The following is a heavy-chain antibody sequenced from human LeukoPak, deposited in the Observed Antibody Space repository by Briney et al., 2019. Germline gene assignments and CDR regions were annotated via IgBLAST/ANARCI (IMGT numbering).Heavy chain of an antibody. CDR1: GFTFSSYW. Sequence: GGSLRLSCAASGFTFSSYWMSWVRQAPGKGLEWVANIKQDGSEKYYVDPVKGRFTISRDNAKNSLYLQMNSLRAEDTAVYYCAAGVTKYYFDYWGQGTLVTVSS. CDR2: IKQDGSEK. J-gene: IGHJ4*02. D-gene: IGHD4-17*01. CDR3: AAGVTKYYFDY. V-gene: IGHV3-7*01.